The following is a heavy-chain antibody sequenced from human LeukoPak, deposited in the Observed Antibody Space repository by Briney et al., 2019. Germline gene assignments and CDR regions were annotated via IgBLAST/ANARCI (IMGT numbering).Heavy chain of an antibody. CDR1: GFTFSSYR. V-gene: IGHV3-21*04. CDR3: ARVPGKNVFDI. D-gene: IGHD3-10*01. Sequence: GGSLRLSCPASGFTFSSYRMNWVGQAPGKGLDWVSSISSSSSSTNYADSVKGRFTISRDNAKNSLYLQMNSLRAEDTAVYYCARVPGKNVFDISSQGTMVTVSA. J-gene: IGHJ3*02. CDR2: ISSSSSST.